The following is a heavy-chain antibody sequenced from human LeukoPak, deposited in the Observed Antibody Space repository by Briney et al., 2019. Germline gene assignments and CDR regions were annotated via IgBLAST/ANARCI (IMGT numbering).Heavy chain of an antibody. CDR1: GFIFSSYW. D-gene: IGHD2-2*01. Sequence: GGSLRLSCGASGFIFSSYWMAWVRQAPGKGLEWVANIKQAGGEISYVDSVKGRFTISRDNAKNSLYLQINSLRAEDTAVYYCAKGPNYCSSTNCFHLLDYWGQGTLVTVSS. J-gene: IGHJ4*02. CDR3: AKGPNYCSSTNCFHLLDY. V-gene: IGHV3-7*01. CDR2: IKQAGGEI.